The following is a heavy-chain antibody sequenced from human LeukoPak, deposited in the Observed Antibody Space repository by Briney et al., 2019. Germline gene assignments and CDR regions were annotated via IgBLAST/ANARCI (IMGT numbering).Heavy chain of an antibody. D-gene: IGHD2-2*01. V-gene: IGHV4-39*01. J-gene: IGHJ4*02. CDR1: GGSISSSSYY. Sequence: SETLSLTCTVSGGSISSSSYYWGWIRQPPGKGLEWIGRIYYSGSTYYNPSLKSRVTISVDTSKNQFSLKLSSVTAADTAVYYCARQVVPAAVDYWGQGTLVTVSS. CDR3: ARQVVPAAVDY. CDR2: IYYSGST.